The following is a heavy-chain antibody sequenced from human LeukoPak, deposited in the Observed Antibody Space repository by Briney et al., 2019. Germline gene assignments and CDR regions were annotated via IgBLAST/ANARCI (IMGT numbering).Heavy chain of an antibody. Sequence: PSETLSLTCTVSGGSINSYYWSWIRQPPGKGLECIGYIHYTGSTNYNPSLKSRVTISVDTSKNQFSLKLISVTAADTAIYYCARGGYYGSGNDFRFDPWGQGTLVTVSS. CDR1: GGSINSYY. V-gene: IGHV4-59*01. D-gene: IGHD3-10*01. CDR3: ARGGYYGSGNDFRFDP. CDR2: IHYTGST. J-gene: IGHJ5*02.